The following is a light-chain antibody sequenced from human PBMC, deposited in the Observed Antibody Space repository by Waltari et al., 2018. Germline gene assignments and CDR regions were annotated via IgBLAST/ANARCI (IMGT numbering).Light chain of an antibody. V-gene: IGKV1-5*03. Sequence: IQMTQSPSTLSASVGDRVTITCRASQSISSWLAWYQQKPGKAPKLLIYKASSLESGVPSRFSGSGSGTEFTLTISSLQAEDVAVYYCQQYHSTPRGTFGQGTKVEIK. CDR2: KAS. CDR3: QQYHSTPRGT. CDR1: QSISSW. J-gene: IGKJ1*01.